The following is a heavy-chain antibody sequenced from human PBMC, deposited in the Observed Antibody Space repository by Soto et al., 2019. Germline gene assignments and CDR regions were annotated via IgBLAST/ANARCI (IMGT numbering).Heavy chain of an antibody. CDR2: ISGSGGST. J-gene: IGHJ6*02. Sequence: GGSLRLSCAASGFTFSSYAMSWVRQAPGKGLEWVSAISGSGGSTYYADSVKGRFTISRDNSKNTLYLQMNSLRAEDTAVYYCAKDSSSEPSYYYYGMDVWGQGNKVTVSS. V-gene: IGHV3-23*01. CDR1: GFTFSSYA. CDR3: AKDSSSEPSYYYYGMDV. D-gene: IGHD6-13*01.